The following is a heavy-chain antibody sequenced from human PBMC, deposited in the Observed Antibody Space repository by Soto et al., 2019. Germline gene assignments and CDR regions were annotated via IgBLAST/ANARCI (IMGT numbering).Heavy chain of an antibody. CDR2: ISAYNGNT. D-gene: IGHD6-6*01. J-gene: IGHJ3*02. CDR1: GYTFTSYG. V-gene: IGHV1-18*01. CDR3: ARRAIRARWYAFDI. Sequence: ASVKLYCKASGYTFTSYGISWVRQAPGQGLEWMGWISAYNGNTNYAQKLQGRVTMTTDTSTSTAYMELRSLRSDDTAVYYCARRAIRARWYAFDIWGQGTMVTVSS.